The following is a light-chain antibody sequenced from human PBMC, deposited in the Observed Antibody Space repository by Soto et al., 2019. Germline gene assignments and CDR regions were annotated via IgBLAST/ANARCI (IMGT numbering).Light chain of an antibody. CDR1: QSVSKY. J-gene: IGKJ5*01. CDR2: DAS. Sequence: EIVLTQSPATLSLSPGERATLSCRASQSVSKYLAWYQQKPGQAPRLLIYDASNRATGIPGRFSGSGSGTDFTLTISSLEPEDVALYYCQQRSNWPITFGQGTRLEIK. V-gene: IGKV3-11*01. CDR3: QQRSNWPIT.